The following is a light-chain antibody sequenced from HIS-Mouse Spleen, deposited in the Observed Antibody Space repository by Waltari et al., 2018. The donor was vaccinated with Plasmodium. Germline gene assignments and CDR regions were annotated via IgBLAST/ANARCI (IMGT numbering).Light chain of an antibody. V-gene: IGLV3-10*01. CDR1: ALPKKY. CDR2: EDS. Sequence: SYELTQPPSVSVSPGQTARITCYGDALPKKYAYWYQQKSGKAPVLVIYEDSKRPSGIPERFSGSSSGTMATLTISGAQVEDEADYYCYSTDSSGNHWVFGGGTKLTVL. CDR3: YSTDSSGNHWV. J-gene: IGLJ3*02.